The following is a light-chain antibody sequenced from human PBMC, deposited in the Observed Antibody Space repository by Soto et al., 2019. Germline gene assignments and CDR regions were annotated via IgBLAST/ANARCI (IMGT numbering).Light chain of an antibody. J-gene: IGKJ1*01. Sequence: IVLTQSPGTLSLSPGEGATRACSASQSVSNNYLAWYQQKPGQAPRLLIYGASNRATGIPDRFSGRGSGTAFTLPISTLEPEDFAVYYCQQYGSSGTFGQGTKV. CDR2: GAS. V-gene: IGKV3-20*01. CDR1: QSVSNNY. CDR3: QQYGSSGT.